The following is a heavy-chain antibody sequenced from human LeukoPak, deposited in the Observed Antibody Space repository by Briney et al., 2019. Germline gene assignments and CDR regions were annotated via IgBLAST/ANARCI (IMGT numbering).Heavy chain of an antibody. V-gene: IGHV3-74*01. CDR3: ARAPSEIGGYYPEYFRH. CDR1: GFTFSTYW. Sequence: GGSLRLSCAASGFTFSTYWMHWVRQAPGKGLVWVSRIKSDGSTNCADSVKGRFTISRDNANNTLSLQMNSLRPEDTGVYYCARAPSEIGGYYPEYFRHWGQGTLVTVSS. D-gene: IGHD3-22*01. J-gene: IGHJ1*01. CDR2: IKSDGST.